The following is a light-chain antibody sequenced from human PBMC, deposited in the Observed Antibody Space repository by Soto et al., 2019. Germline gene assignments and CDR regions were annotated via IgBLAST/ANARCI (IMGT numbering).Light chain of an antibody. V-gene: IGKV1-5*01. CDR1: QSFSTW. J-gene: IGKJ5*01. Sequence: DIQTTQSPSTLSASVGDRVTITCRASQSFSTWLAWYQQKSGRAPKFLIFDASSLESGVPSRFSGSGSGTEFTLTFSWLQPDDSATYCCKQYNSYPPFGQGTRLE. CDR3: KQYNSYPP. CDR2: DAS.